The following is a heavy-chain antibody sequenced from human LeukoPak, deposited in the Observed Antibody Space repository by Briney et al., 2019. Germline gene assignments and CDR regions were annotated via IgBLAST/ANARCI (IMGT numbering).Heavy chain of an antibody. CDR2: ISGRGGSK. CDR1: GFTFSSYG. CDR3: ASRVSGVVSIDY. J-gene: IGHJ4*02. D-gene: IGHD3-3*01. V-gene: IGHV3-23*01. Sequence: PGRSLRLSCAASGFTFSSYGVHWVRQAPGKGLEWVSGISGRGGSKHYADSVKGRFTISRDNTKNTLYLQMNNLRVEDTAVYYCASRVSGVVSIDYWGQGTLVTVSS.